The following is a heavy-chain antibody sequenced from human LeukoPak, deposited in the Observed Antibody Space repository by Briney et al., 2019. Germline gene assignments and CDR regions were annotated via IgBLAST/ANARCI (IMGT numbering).Heavy chain of an antibody. J-gene: IGHJ4*02. CDR2: IYHSGST. D-gene: IGHD4-17*01. Sequence: PSETLSLTCTVSGYSIGSGYYWGWIRQPPGKGLEWIGSIYHSGSTYYNPSLKSRVTISVDTSKNQFSLKLSSVTAADTAVYYCARGGGYGDYPIDYWGQGTLVTVSS. V-gene: IGHV4-38-2*02. CDR1: GYSIGSGYY. CDR3: ARGGGYGDYPIDY.